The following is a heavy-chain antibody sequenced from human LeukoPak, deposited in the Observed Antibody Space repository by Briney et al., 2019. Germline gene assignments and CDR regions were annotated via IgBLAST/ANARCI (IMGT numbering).Heavy chain of an antibody. CDR1: GFTFSDYY. Sequence: GGSLRLSCAASGFTFSDYYMSWIRQAPGKGLEWVSSISSSSSYIYYADSIKGRFTISRDNAKNSLYLHMNSLRVEDTAVYYCAIAVARGIAFDVWGQGTMVIVSS. D-gene: IGHD5-12*01. CDR2: ISSSSSYI. V-gene: IGHV3-11*06. J-gene: IGHJ3*01. CDR3: AIAVARGIAFDV.